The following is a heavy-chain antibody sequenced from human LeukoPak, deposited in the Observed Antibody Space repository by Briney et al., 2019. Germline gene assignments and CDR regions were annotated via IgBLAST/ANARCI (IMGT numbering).Heavy chain of an antibody. D-gene: IGHD6-6*01. V-gene: IGHV1-18*01. CDR1: GYSFTNYG. J-gene: IGHJ6*03. CDR2: ISGYNSKP. Sequence: ASVKVSCKTSGYSFTNYGITWVRLAPGQGLELMGWISGYNSKPFYAQNFQGRVTITTDTSTTTAYMELTSLRSDDTAVYYCAREGFRSIAARRGTRDYMDVWGKGTTVIVSS. CDR3: AREGFRSIAARRGTRDYMDV.